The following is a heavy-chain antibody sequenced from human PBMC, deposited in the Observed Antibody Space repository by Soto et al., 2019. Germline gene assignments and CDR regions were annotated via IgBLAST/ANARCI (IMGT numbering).Heavy chain of an antibody. CDR3: ARGTVVTHFDY. D-gene: IGHD2-15*01. V-gene: IGHV1-3*05. CDR1: GYTFTSYA. Sequence: QVQLVQSGAEEKKPGASVKVSCNASGYTFTSYAMHWVRQAPGQRLEWMGWINAGNGNTKYSQKFQGRVTITRDTSASTAYMELSSLRSEDTAVYYCARGTVVTHFDYWGQGTLVTVSS. CDR2: INAGNGNT. J-gene: IGHJ4*02.